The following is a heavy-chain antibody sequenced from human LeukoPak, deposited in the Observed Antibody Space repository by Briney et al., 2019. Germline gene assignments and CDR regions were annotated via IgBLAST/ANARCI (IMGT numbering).Heavy chain of an antibody. J-gene: IGHJ4*02. CDR1: GGSISSSSYY. CDR2: IYYSGST. CDR3: ARARNGDYVDY. D-gene: IGHD4-17*01. V-gene: IGHV4-39*07. Sequence: SETLSLTCTVSGGSISSSSYYWGWIRQPPGKGLEWIGSIYYSGSTYYNPSLKSRVTISVDTSKNQFSLKLSSVTAADTAVYYCARARNGDYVDYWGQGTLVTVSS.